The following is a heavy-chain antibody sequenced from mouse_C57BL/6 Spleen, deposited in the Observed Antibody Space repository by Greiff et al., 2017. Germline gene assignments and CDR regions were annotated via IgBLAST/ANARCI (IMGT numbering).Heavy chain of an antibody. CDR3: ARHSNFTWFAY. V-gene: IGHV5-17*01. D-gene: IGHD2-5*01. CDR2: ISSGSSTI. Sequence: EVQGVESGGGLVKPGGSLTLSCAASGFTFSDYGMHWVRQAPEKGLEWVAYISSGSSTIYYADTVKGRFTISRDNAKNTLFLQMTSLRSEDTAMYYCARHSNFTWFAYWGQGTLVTVSA. J-gene: IGHJ3*01. CDR1: GFTFSDYG.